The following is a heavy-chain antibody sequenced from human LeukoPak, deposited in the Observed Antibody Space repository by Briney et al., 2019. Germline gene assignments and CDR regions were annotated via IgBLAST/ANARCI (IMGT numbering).Heavy chain of an antibody. J-gene: IGHJ4*02. V-gene: IGHV3-30*03. Sequence: GGSLRLSCAASGFTFSSYGMHWVRQAPGKGLEWVAVISYDGSNKYYADSVKGRFTISRDNSKNTLYLQMNSLRAEDTAVYYCARGSYGLNAFDYWGQGTLVTVSS. D-gene: IGHD5-18*01. CDR2: ISYDGSNK. CDR3: ARGSYGLNAFDY. CDR1: GFTFSSYG.